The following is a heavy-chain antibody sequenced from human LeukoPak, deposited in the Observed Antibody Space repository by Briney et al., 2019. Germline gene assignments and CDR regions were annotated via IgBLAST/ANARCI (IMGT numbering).Heavy chain of an antibody. CDR2: IYDSGST. J-gene: IGHJ4*02. V-gene: IGHV4-59*01. CDR3: ARTSSSWL. CDR1: GASINNYY. D-gene: IGHD6-13*01. Sequence: SETLSLTCTVSGASINNYYWSWIRQPPGKGLEWIGRIYDSGSTDYNPSLKSRVTISVDTSKNQFSLKLSSVTAADTAMYYCARTSSSWLWGQGTLVTVSS.